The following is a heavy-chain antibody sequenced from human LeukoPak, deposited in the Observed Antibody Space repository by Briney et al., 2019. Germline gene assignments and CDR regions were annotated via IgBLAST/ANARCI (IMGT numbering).Heavy chain of an antibody. CDR3: GLVGRYSSGLYYYYFDY. CDR1: GDSINSLDL. D-gene: IGHD3-22*01. V-gene: IGHV4-4*02. Sequence: SETLSLTCTVSGDSINSLDLWSWVRQPPGKGLEWIGEMYLSGTTHSNPSVKSRVTISIDKSKNQFFLNLSSVTAADTAVYCAGLVGRYSSGLYYYYFDYWGQGTLVTVSS. CDR2: MYLSGTT. J-gene: IGHJ4*02.